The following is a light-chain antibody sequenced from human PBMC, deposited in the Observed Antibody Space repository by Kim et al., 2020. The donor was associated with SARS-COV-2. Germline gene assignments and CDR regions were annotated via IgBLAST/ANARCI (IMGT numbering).Light chain of an antibody. Sequence: QRVNISWPGSSSKVGAGYDVHWYQQLPGTAPKLLIYGNSNRPSGVPDRFSGSKSGTSASLAITGLQAEDEADYYCQSYDSSLSGWVFGGGTQLTVL. CDR2: GNS. CDR3: QSYDSSLSGWV. V-gene: IGLV1-40*01. CDR1: SSKVGAGYD. J-gene: IGLJ3*02.